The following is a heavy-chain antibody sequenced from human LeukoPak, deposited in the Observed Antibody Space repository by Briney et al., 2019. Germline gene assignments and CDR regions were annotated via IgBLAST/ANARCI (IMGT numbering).Heavy chain of an antibody. CDR3: ARGRRGIAARWYYFDY. V-gene: IGHV3-11*01. D-gene: IGHD6-6*01. Sequence: GGSLRLSCAASGFTFSDYYMSWIRQAPAKGLEGVAYISSSGSTIYYADSVKGRFTISRDNAKNSLYLQMNSLRAEDTAVYYCARGRRGIAARWYYFDYWGQGTLVTVSS. CDR2: ISSSGSTI. J-gene: IGHJ4*02. CDR1: GFTFSDYY.